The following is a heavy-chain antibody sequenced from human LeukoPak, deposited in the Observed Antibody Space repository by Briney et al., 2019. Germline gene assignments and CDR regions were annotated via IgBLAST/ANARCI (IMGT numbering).Heavy chain of an antibody. CDR3: AKDIKSITMIVVVNGLV. D-gene: IGHD3-22*01. J-gene: IGHJ4*02. Sequence: PGGSLRLSCAASGFTFSSYGMHWVRQAPGKGLEWVAFIRYDGSNKYYADSVKGRFTISRDNSKNTLYLQMNSLRAEDTAVYYCAKDIKSITMIVVVNGLVWGQGTLVTVSS. CDR2: IRYDGSNK. CDR1: GFTFSSYG. V-gene: IGHV3-30*02.